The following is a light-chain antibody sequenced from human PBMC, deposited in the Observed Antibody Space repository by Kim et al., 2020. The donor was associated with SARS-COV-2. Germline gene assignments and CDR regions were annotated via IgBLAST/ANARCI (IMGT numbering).Light chain of an antibody. Sequence: SPGERATHSCRASQSVSSNYLAWYQQKPGQAPRLLIYGASSRATGIPDRFSGSGSGTGFTLTITRLEPEDFAVYYCQQYSSSPATFGQGTKVDIK. CDR3: QQYSSSPAT. CDR2: GAS. J-gene: IGKJ1*01. CDR1: QSVSSNY. V-gene: IGKV3-20*01.